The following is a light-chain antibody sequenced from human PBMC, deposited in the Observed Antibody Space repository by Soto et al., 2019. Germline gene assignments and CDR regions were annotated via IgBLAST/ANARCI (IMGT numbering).Light chain of an antibody. CDR1: QSVTTR. CDR3: QQYGGCPIT. CDR2: GAS. J-gene: IGKJ5*01. V-gene: IGKV3-20*01. Sequence: QSVSNLSSSLPDRDPLSCRASQSVTTRLAWYQHKPGKAPTLLMSGASNRACGVPVRFSGSGSGTDFTLTITRLEPEDFALYYCQQYGGCPITFGLGTQLEIK.